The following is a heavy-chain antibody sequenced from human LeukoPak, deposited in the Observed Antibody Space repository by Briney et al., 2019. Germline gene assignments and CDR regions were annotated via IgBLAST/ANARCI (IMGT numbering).Heavy chain of an antibody. D-gene: IGHD3-10*01. CDR2: ISSSSSTI. J-gene: IGHJ6*02. V-gene: IGHV3-48*01. Sequence: GGSLRLSCAASGFTFSSYSMNWVRQAPGKGLEWVSYISSSSSTIYYADSVKGRFTISRDNVKNSLYLQMNSLRAEDTAVYYCARQTYYYGSGSPRGAMDVWGQGTTVTVSS. CDR3: ARQTYYYGSGSPRGAMDV. CDR1: GFTFSSYS.